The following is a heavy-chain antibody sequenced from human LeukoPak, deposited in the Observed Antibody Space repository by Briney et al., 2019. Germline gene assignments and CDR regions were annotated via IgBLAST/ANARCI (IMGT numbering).Heavy chain of an antibody. CDR3: ARGADKRDDYGGFFDY. CDR1: GFTFSSYG. V-gene: IGHV3-30*03. J-gene: IGHJ4*02. D-gene: IGHD4-23*01. Sequence: PGGSLRLSCAASGFTFSSYGMHWVRQAPGKGLEWVAVISNDGSKKNYADSVKGRFTISRDNSKNTLYLQMNSLRAEDTAVYYCARGADKRDDYGGFFDYWGQGTLVTVSS. CDR2: ISNDGSKK.